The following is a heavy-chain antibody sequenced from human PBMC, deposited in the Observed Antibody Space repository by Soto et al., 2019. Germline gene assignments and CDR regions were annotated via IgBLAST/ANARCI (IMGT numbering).Heavy chain of an antibody. D-gene: IGHD3-9*01. J-gene: IGHJ5*02. CDR2: ISGDGSST. CDR3: ARSLPGSYVAFDP. V-gene: IGHV3-74*01. Sequence: XVCLRLSCGASEFSLRGYCMHWVRQRPGKGLVWVSRISGDGSSTTYADSVRGRFTISRDNAKNTVYLQMDSLRAEDTAVYYCARSLPGSYVAFDPWGQGTLVTVSS. CDR1: EFSLRGYC.